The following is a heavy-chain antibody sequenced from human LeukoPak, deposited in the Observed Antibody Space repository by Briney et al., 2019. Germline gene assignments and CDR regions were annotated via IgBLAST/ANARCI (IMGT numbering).Heavy chain of an antibody. CDR3: ARGGGYSYGSFDY. CDR1: GIIFSNYW. D-gene: IGHD5-18*01. Sequence: GGSLRLSCAASGIIFSNYWMHWVRQAPGKGLVWVSRINRDGSSTIYADSVKGRFTISRDNAKNTLYLQMNSLRAEDTAVYHCARGGGYSYGSFDYWGQGTLVTVSS. V-gene: IGHV3-74*01. J-gene: IGHJ4*02. CDR2: INRDGSST.